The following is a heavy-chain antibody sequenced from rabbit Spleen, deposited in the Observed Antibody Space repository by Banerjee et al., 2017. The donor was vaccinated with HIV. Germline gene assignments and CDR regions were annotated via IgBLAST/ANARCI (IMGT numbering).Heavy chain of an antibody. J-gene: IGHJ4*01. D-gene: IGHD1-1*01. Sequence: QSLEESGGDLVKPGGTLTLTCTVSGFSFSSNWICWVRQAPGKGLEWIACIDTNDGDTDYANWPKGRFTISKTSSTTVTLQMTSLTAADTATYFCARDLVGVIGWNFYLWGPGTLVTVS. CDR2: IDTNDGDT. CDR3: ARDLVGVIGWNFYL. V-gene: IGHV1S40*01. CDR1: GFSFSSNW.